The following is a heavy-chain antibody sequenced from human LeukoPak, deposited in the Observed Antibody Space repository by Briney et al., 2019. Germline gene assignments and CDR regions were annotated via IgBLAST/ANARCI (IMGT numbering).Heavy chain of an antibody. CDR1: GYTFTSYG. J-gene: IGHJ6*03. D-gene: IGHD4-17*01. CDR2: ISAYNGNT. CDR3: ARIYGDYEPKDYYYYYHMDV. V-gene: IGHV1-18*01. Sequence: ASVKVSCKASGYTFTSYGISWVRQAPGQGLEWMGWISAYNGNTNYAQNLQGRVTMTTDTSTSTAYMELRSLRSDDTAVYYCARIYGDYEPKDYYYYYHMDVWGKGTTVTVSS.